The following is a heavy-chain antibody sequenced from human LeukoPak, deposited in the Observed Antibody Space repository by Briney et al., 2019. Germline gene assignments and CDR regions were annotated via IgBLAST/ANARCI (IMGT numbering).Heavy chain of an antibody. CDR3: ARVLRVGWYFDL. J-gene: IGHJ2*01. CDR1: GFTVSSNF. Sequence: GGSLRLSCAASGFTVSSNFMAWVRQAPGKGLEWVSVIYGGGSTFYADSVKGRSTISRDNSQNTMYLQMNSLRAEDTAVYYCARVLRVGWYFDLWGRGTLVTVSS. CDR2: IYGGGST. V-gene: IGHV3-53*01.